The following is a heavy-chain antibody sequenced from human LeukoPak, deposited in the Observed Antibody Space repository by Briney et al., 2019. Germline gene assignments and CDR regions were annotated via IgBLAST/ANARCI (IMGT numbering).Heavy chain of an antibody. CDR2: ISSSSSYI. J-gene: IGHJ4*02. CDR1: GFTFSSYS. D-gene: IGHD3-22*01. CDR3: ASQTYYYDSSGYYSDY. Sequence: GGSLRLSCAASGFTFSSYSMNWVRQAPGKGLEWVSSISSSSSYIYYADAVKGRCTISRDNAKNSLYLQMNSLSAEDTAVYYCASQTYYYDSSGYYSDYWGQGTLVTVSS. V-gene: IGHV3-21*01.